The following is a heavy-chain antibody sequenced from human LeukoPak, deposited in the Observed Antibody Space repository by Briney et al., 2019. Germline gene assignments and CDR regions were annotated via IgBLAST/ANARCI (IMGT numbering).Heavy chain of an antibody. V-gene: IGHV1-18*01. CDR1: GYTFTSYG. J-gene: IGHJ4*02. CDR3: ARDLGYRLIVVFDY. CDR2: TSAYNGNT. Sequence: ASVKVSCKASGYTFTSYGISWVRQAPGQGLEWMGWTSAYNGNTNYAQKLQGRVTMTTDKTTNTAYMKLRSLRSDDAAVYYCARDLGYRLIVVFDYWGQGTLVTVSS. D-gene: IGHD2-2*03.